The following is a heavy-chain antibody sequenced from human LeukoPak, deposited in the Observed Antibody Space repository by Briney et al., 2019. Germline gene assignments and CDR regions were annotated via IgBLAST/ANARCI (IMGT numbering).Heavy chain of an antibody. J-gene: IGHJ4*02. CDR1: GYTFTSYD. CDR2: MNPNSGNT. V-gene: IGHV1-8*01. Sequence: ASVKVSCKASGYTFTSYDINWVRQATGQGLEWMGWMNPNSGNTGYAQKFQGRVTMTRNTSISTAYMELSSLRSEDTAVYYCARLPIPRNYDILTGSDYWGQGTLVTVSS. D-gene: IGHD3-9*01. CDR3: ARLPIPRNYDILTGSDY.